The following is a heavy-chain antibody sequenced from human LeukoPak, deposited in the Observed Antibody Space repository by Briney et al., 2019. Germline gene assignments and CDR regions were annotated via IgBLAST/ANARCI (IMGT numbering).Heavy chain of an antibody. Sequence: SGTLSLTCTVSGGSISSGSYYWSWTRQPAGKGLEWIGRIYTSGSTNYNPSLKSRVTISVDTSKNQFSLKLSSVTAADTAVYYCARYPSEYYDFWSGYYDDAFDIWGQGTMVTVSS. J-gene: IGHJ3*02. V-gene: IGHV4-61*02. CDR1: GGSISSGSYY. CDR3: ARYPSEYYDFWSGYYDDAFDI. D-gene: IGHD3-3*01. CDR2: IYTSGST.